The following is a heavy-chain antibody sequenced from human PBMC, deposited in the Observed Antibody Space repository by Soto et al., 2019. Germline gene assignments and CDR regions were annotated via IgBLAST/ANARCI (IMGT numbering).Heavy chain of an antibody. Sequence: QVQLVESGGGVVQPGRSLRLSCAASGFTFSSYGMHWVRQAPGKGLEWVAVISYDGSNKYYADSVKGRFTISRDNPKNELYLEKNCMRAEDTAGYCCAKGGAFDSWGQGTLVTVSS. D-gene: IGHD3-16*01. J-gene: IGHJ4*02. CDR1: GFTFSSYG. CDR2: ISYDGSNK. CDR3: AKGGAFDS. V-gene: IGHV3-30*18.